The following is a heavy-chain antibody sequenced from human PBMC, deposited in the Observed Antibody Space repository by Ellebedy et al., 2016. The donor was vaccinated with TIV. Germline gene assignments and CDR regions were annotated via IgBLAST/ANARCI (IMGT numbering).Heavy chain of an antibody. V-gene: IGHV1-46*01. CDR2: INPSGGST. CDR1: GYTFSSYY. D-gene: IGHD1-26*01. CDR3: ARGDNTFYAYSGSSDFDD. Sequence: AASVKVSCKASGYTFSSYYMHWVRQAPGQGLEWMGVINPSGGSTSYAQKLQGRVTMTRDTSTSTVYMELSSLRSEDTAVYYCARGDNTFYAYSGSSDFDDWGQGTLVTVSS. J-gene: IGHJ4*02.